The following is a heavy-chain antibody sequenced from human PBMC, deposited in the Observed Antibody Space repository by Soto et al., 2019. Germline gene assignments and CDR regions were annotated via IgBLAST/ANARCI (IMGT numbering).Heavy chain of an antibody. J-gene: IGHJ5*02. Sequence: ASETLSLTCAVYGGSFSGYYWSWIRQPPGKGLEWIGEINHSGSTNYNPSLKSRVTISVDTSKNQFSLKLSSVTAADTAVYYCARIETMISSWGQGTLVTVSS. D-gene: IGHD3-22*01. CDR2: INHSGST. CDR1: GGSFSGYY. V-gene: IGHV4-34*01. CDR3: ARIETMISS.